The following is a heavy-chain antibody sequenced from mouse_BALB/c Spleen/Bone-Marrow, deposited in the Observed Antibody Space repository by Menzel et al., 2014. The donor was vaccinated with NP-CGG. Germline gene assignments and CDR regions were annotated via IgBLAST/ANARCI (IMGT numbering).Heavy chain of an antibody. J-gene: IGHJ4*01. CDR3: ARSGYGDYYAMDY. CDR1: GFTFSSFG. Sequence: EVKLVESGGGLVQPGGSRKLSCAASGFTFSSFGIHWVRQAPEKGLEWVAYISSGSSTIYYADTVKGRFTISRDNPKNTLFLQMTSLRSEDTAMYYCARSGYGDYYAMDYWSQGTSVTVSS. D-gene: IGHD2-10*02. V-gene: IGHV5-17*02. CDR2: ISSGSSTI.